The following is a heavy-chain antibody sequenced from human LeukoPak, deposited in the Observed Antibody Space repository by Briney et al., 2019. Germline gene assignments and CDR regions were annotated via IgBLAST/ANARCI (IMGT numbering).Heavy chain of an antibody. J-gene: IGHJ4*02. CDR1: GFTFSSYG. CDR2: IRYDGSNK. D-gene: IGHD3-16*01. V-gene: IGHV3-30*02. CDR3: AKDDRPPTIDYGY. Sequence: GGSLRLSCAASGFTFSSYGMHWVRQAPGKGLEWVAFIRYDGSNKYYADSAKGRFTISRDNSKNTLYLQMNSLRAEDAAVYYCAKDDRPPTIDYGYWGQGTLVTVSS.